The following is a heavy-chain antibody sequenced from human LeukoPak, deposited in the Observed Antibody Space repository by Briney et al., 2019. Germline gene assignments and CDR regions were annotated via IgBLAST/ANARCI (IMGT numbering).Heavy chain of an antibody. J-gene: IGHJ4*02. CDR1: GFTFSNVQ. CDR2: IEGEIDGGTT. CDR3: STCYYDSSVYLAY. D-gene: IGHD3-22*01. Sequence: GGSLRLSCAASGFTFSNVQMSWVRQAPGNRLKWVGRIEGEIDGGTTDYAAPVRGRFTISRDDSKNTLYLQMNSLTAEDTAVYYCSTCYYDSSVYLAYWGQRTQVTVSS. V-gene: IGHV3-15*04.